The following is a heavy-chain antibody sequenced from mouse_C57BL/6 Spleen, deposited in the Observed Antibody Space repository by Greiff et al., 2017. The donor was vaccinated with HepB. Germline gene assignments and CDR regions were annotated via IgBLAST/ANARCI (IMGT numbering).Heavy chain of an antibody. D-gene: IGHD1-1*01. CDR3: ARGYDGSRHYFDY. Sequence: EVKLVESGGGLVKPGGSLKLSCAASGFTFSSYAMSWVRQTPEKRLEWVATISDGGSYTYYPDNVKGRFTIARDNAKNNLYLQMSHLKSADTAMYYCARGYDGSRHYFDYGGQGTTLTVSS. CDR1: GFTFSSYA. J-gene: IGHJ2*01. V-gene: IGHV5-4*03. CDR2: ISDGGSYT.